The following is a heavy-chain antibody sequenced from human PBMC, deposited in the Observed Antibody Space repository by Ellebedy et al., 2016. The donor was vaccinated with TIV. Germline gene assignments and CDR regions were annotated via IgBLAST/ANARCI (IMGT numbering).Heavy chain of an antibody. CDR2: INPNSGGT. Sequence: ASVKVSXKASGYTFTGYYMHWVRQAPGQGLEWMGWINPNSGGTNYAQKFQGWVTMTRDTSISTAYMELSRLRSDDTAVYYCAREACGGGTCYLDYWGQGTLVTVSS. V-gene: IGHV1-2*04. CDR3: AREACGGGTCYLDY. D-gene: IGHD2-15*01. CDR1: GYTFTGYY. J-gene: IGHJ4*02.